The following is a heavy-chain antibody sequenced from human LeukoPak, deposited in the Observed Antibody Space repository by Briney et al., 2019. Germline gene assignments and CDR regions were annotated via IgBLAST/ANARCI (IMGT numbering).Heavy chain of an antibody. CDR3: AREGIVVSPAIDY. V-gene: IGHV3-48*01. Sequence: PGGSLRLSCAASGFTFSSYGMNWVRQAPGKGLEWVSHISSSSTVSYADSVRGRFTISRDNAKNSLHLQMNSLRAEDTAVYYCAREGIVVSPAIDYWGQGTLVTASS. CDR2: ISSSSTV. CDR1: GFTFSSYG. D-gene: IGHD2-2*01. J-gene: IGHJ4*02.